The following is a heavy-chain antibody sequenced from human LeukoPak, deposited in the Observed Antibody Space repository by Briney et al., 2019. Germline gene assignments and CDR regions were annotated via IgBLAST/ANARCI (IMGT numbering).Heavy chain of an antibody. D-gene: IGHD3-22*01. J-gene: IGHJ3*02. Sequence: SETLSLTCTVSGGSISSSSYYWGWIRQPPGKGLEWIGIIYYSGSTYYNPSLKSRVTISVDTSKNQFSLKLSSVTAADTAVYYCAREHDSSGYYFWGLGAFDIWGQGTMVTVSS. CDR2: IYYSGST. CDR1: GGSISSSSYY. V-gene: IGHV4-39*07. CDR3: AREHDSSGYYFWGLGAFDI.